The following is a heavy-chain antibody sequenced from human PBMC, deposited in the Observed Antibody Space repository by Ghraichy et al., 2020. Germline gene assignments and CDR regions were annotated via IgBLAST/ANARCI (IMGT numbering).Heavy chain of an antibody. CDR1: GFIFRNFW. D-gene: IGHD3-10*01. Sequence: GESLNISCATSGFIFRNFWMSWVRQAPGKRLEWVASIKEDGSEKYYMDSVKGRFTISRDNAKGSHYLQLSSLRAEDTAVNFCARVRPGGCFDCWGQGTLVTVSA. V-gene: IGHV3-7*01. CDR2: IKEDGSEK. J-gene: IGHJ4*02. CDR3: ARVRPGGCFDC.